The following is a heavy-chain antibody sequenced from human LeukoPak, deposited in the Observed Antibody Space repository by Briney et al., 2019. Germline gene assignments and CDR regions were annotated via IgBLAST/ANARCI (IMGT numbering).Heavy chain of an antibody. J-gene: IGHJ6*02. CDR2: IKPNSGDT. V-gene: IGHV1-2*02. D-gene: IGHD2-8*02. CDR1: GYTFTAYY. Sequence: ASVKVSCKASGYTFTAYYMHWVRQAPGQGLEWMGWIKPNSGDTNYAQKFQGRVTMTRDTSISTAYMELSRLRSDDTAVYYCARVVLVSTFYYYGMDVWGQGTTVTVSS. CDR3: ARVVLVSTFYYYGMDV.